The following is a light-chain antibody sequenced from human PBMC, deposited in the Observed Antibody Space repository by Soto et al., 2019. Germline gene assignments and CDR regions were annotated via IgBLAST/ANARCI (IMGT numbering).Light chain of an antibody. CDR2: EVV. J-gene: IGLJ1*01. Sequence: LTQPPSASGSPGQSVTISCTGTKNDIGVYDFVSWYQHHPGKAPRLIIYEVVQRPSGVPDRFSGSKSGNTASLTVSGLQAADEADYFCKSYAGSNTYVFGSGTKLTVL. CDR3: KSYAGSNTYV. CDR1: KNDIGVYDF. V-gene: IGLV2-8*01.